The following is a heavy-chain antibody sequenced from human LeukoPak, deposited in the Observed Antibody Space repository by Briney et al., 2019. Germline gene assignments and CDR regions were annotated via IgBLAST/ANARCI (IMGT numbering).Heavy chain of an antibody. CDR1: GFTFSSYA. J-gene: IGHJ4*02. Sequence: GGSLRLSCAASGFTFSSYAMSWVRQAPGKGLEWVSAISGSGGSTYYADSVKGRFTISRDNSKNTLYLRMNSLRAEDTAVYYCAKEFPYYDILTGYLMTDSYFDYWGQGTLVTVSS. D-gene: IGHD3-9*01. CDR3: AKEFPYYDILTGYLMTDSYFDY. CDR2: ISGSGGST. V-gene: IGHV3-23*01.